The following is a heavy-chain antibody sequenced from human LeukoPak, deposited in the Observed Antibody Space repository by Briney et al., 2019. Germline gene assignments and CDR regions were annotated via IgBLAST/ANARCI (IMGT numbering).Heavy chain of an antibody. CDR2: INEDGSIT. V-gene: IGHV3-74*01. CDR1: GFTFRTYW. Sequence: GGSLRLSCAVSGFTFRTYWMHWVRQVPGEGLVWVSRINEDGSITNYADSVKGRFSISRDNAKNTLYLQMNSLRAEGTAVYYCGRDLGGRSGYWGQGTLVTVSS. D-gene: IGHD1-26*01. CDR3: GRDLGGRSGY. J-gene: IGHJ4*02.